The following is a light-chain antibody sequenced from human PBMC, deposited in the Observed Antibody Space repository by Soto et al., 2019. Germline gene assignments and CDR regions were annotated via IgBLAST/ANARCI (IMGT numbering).Light chain of an antibody. Sequence: QSVLTQHASVSGSPGQSITISCTGTTSDFGFYNYVSWYQHHPGKAPKLLIYEVNNRHSGVSNRFSGSKSGNTASLTISGLQAEDEADYYCSSYTSSTDYVFGTGTKLTVL. CDR2: EVN. V-gene: IGLV2-14*01. CDR3: SSYTSSTDYV. J-gene: IGLJ1*01. CDR1: TSDFGFYNY.